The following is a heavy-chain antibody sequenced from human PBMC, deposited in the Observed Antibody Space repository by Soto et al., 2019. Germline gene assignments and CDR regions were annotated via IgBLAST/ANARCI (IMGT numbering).Heavy chain of an antibody. CDR3: DNSEVGVRDAFDI. CDR1: GFTFSNAW. CDR2: IKSKTDGGTT. Sequence: GGSLRLSCAASGFTFSNAWMSWVRQAPGKGLEWVGRIKSKTDGGTTDYAAPVKGRFTISRDDSKNTLYLQMNSLKTEDSDVYYCDNSEVGVRDAFDIWGQGTMVTVSS. J-gene: IGHJ3*02. D-gene: IGHD1-1*01. V-gene: IGHV3-15*01.